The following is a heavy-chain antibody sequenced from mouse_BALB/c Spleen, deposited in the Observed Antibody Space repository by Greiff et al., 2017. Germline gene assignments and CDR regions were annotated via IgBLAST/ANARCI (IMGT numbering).Heavy chain of an antibody. J-gene: IGHJ3*01. V-gene: IGHV2-9*02. CDR2: IWAGGST. CDR1: GFSLTSYG. D-gene: IGHD2-1*01. Sequence: VQRVESGPGLVAPSQSLSITCTVSGFSLTSYGVHWVRQPPGKGLEWLGVIWAGGSTNYNSALMSRLSISKDNSKSQVFLKMNSLQTDDTAMYYCARDKGGNYFWFAYWGQGTLVTVSA. CDR3: ARDKGGNYFWFAY.